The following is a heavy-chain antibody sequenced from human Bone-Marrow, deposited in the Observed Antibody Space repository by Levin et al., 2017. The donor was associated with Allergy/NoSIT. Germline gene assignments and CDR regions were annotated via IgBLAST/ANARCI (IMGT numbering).Heavy chain of an antibody. J-gene: IGHJ4*02. CDR1: GFTFSSYA. CDR3: AKHDDYGDYEAGNFDY. V-gene: IGHV3-23*01. Sequence: PGGSLRLSCAASGFTFSSYAMSWVRQAPGKGLEWVSAISGSGGSTYYADSVKGRFTISRDNSKNTLYLQMNSLRAEDTAVYYCAKHDDYGDYEAGNFDYWGQGTLVTVSS. D-gene: IGHD4-17*01. CDR2: ISGSGGST.